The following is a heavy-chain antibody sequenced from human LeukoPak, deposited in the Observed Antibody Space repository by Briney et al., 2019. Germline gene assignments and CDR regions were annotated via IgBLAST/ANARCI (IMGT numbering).Heavy chain of an antibody. J-gene: IGHJ6*02. CDR1: GFSLSTSGMC. CDR3: ARIPLGVTFSSYYYYGMDV. Sequence: SGPTLVNPTQTLTLTCTFSGFSLSTSGMCVSWIRQPPGKALEWLTRLDWDDDKYYSTSLKTRLTISKDTSKRQVVLTMTNMDPVDTATYYCARIPLGVTFSSYYYYGMDVWGQGTTVTVSS. CDR2: LDWDDDK. D-gene: IGHD3-10*01. V-gene: IGHV2-70*11.